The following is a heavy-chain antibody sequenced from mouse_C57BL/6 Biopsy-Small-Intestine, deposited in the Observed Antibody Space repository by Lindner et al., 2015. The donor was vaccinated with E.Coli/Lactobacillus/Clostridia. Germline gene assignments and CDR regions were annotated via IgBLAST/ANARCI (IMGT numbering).Heavy chain of an antibody. Sequence: SGAELMKPGASVKLSCKATGYTFTGYWIEWVKQRPGHGLEWIGEILPGSGSPKYNEKFKGKATFTADTSSNTANMQLSSLTTEDSAIYYCAREGDYDYDVVDYWGQGTTLTVSS. D-gene: IGHD2-4*01. J-gene: IGHJ2*01. V-gene: IGHV1-9*01. CDR2: ILPGSGSP. CDR3: AREGDYDYDVVDY. CDR1: GYTFTGYW.